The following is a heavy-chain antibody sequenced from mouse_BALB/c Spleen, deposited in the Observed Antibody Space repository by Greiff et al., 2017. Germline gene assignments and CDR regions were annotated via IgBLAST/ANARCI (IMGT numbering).Heavy chain of an antibody. J-gene: IGHJ3*01. Sequence: VQLVESGPGLVAPSQSLSITCTVSGFSLTSYGVHWVRQPPGKGLEWLGVIWAGGSTNYNSALMSRLSISKDNSKSQVFLKMNSMQTDDTAMYYCARDPLTTATGWFAYWGQGTLVTVSA. V-gene: IGHV2-9*02. CDR3: ARDPLTTATGWFAY. CDR1: GFSLTSYG. D-gene: IGHD1-2*01. CDR2: IWAGGST.